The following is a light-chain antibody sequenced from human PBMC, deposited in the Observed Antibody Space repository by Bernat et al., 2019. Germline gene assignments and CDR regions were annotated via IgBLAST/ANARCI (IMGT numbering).Light chain of an antibody. V-gene: IGLV2-23*02. Sequence: QSALTQPASVSGSPGQSITISCTGTSSDIGTYNLVSWYQQLPGNAPKLIIYEVTRRPSGASDRFSGSRSGNTASVTISGLLAEDEAYYYCSSYATFNTFVVFGGGTKLTVL. CDR3: SSYATFNTFVV. J-gene: IGLJ2*01. CDR1: SSDIGTYNL. CDR2: EVT.